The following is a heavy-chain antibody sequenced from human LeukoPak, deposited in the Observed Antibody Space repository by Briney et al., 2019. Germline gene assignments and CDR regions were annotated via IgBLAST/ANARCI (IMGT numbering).Heavy chain of an antibody. CDR2: INAGNGNT. Sequence: ASVKVSCKASGYTFTSYAMHWVRQAPGQRLEWMGWINAGNGNTKYSQKFQGRVTITRDTSTSTAYMELRSLRSDDTAVYYCARNLVSIAARPDPVGYYYYYYYMDVWGKGTTVTVSS. CDR1: GYTFTSYA. CDR3: ARNLVSIAARPDPVGYYYYYYYMDV. D-gene: IGHD6-6*01. J-gene: IGHJ6*03. V-gene: IGHV1-3*01.